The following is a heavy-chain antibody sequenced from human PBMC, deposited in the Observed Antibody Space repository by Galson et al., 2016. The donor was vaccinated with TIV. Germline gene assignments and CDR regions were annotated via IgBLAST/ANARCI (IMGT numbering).Heavy chain of an antibody. CDR2: IDPGADTT. J-gene: IGHJ4*02. D-gene: IGHD2-15*01. Sequence: SVKVSCKASGYTFINYGITWVRQAPGQGLEWMGVIDPGADTTTYAQKFQGRVTMTRDTSTSTVYMGLSSLRSDDTAVYYCATFSGASGTFDYWGQGALVTVSS. CDR1: GYTFINYG. CDR3: ATFSGASGTFDY. V-gene: IGHV1-46*01.